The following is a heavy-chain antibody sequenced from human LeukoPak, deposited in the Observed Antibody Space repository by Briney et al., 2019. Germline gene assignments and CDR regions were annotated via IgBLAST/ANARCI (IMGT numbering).Heavy chain of an antibody. CDR3: AKLGVVADDAFDI. Sequence: PGRALRLSCAASGFTFSSYRMHWVPQAPGKGLEWVAVISYDGCKKYYADSVKGRFTISRDNSKNTLYLQMNSLRAEDTAVYYCAKLGVVADDAFDIWGQGTMVTVSS. D-gene: IGHD3-22*01. J-gene: IGHJ3*02. V-gene: IGHV3-30*18. CDR2: ISYDGCKK. CDR1: GFTFSSYR.